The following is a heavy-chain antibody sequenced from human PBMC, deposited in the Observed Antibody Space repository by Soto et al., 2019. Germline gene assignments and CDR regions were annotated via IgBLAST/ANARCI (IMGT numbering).Heavy chain of an antibody. J-gene: IGHJ3*02. CDR1: GFTFSSYG. V-gene: IGHV3-30*18. CDR3: AKALLLWEKLVRSAFAI. Sequence: PGGSLRLSCAASGFTFSSYGMHWVRQAPGKGLEWVAVISYDGSNKYYAYSVKGRFTISRDKSKTTLYLQMNSLRAEDTAAYYFAKALLLWEKLVRSAFAIWVRGTRV. D-gene: IGHD6-6*01. CDR2: ISYDGSNK.